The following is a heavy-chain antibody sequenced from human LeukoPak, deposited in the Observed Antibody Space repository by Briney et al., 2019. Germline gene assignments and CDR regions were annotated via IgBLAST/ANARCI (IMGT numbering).Heavy chain of an antibody. J-gene: IGHJ4*02. CDR2: IYYSGST. CDR1: GGSISSNY. CDR3: ARGEDGYNPFNY. D-gene: IGHD5-24*01. Sequence: PSETLSLTCIVSGGSISSNYWSWIRQPPGKGLEWIGYIYYSGSTNYNPSLKSRVTISVDTSKNQFSLKLSSVTAADTAVYYCARGEDGYNPFNYWGQGTLVTVSS. V-gene: IGHV4-59*01.